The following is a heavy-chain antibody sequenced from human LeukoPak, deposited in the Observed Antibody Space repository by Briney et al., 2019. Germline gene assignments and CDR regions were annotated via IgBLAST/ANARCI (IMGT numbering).Heavy chain of an antibody. J-gene: IGHJ3*02. CDR3: ARVTRNYYDSLSDAFDI. CDR2: INSDGSST. CDR1: GFTFSSYW. D-gene: IGHD3-22*01. V-gene: IGHV3-74*01. Sequence: GGSLRLSCAASGFTFSSYWMHWVRQAPGKGLPWVSRINSDGSSTSYADSVKGRFTISRDNAKNTLYLQMNSLRAEDTAVYYCARVTRNYYDSLSDAFDIWGQGTMVTVSS.